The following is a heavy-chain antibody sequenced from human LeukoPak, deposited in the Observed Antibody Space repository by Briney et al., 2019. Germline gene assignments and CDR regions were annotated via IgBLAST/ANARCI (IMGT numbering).Heavy chain of an antibody. Sequence: ASVKVSCKASGYTFTSYGISWVRQAPGQGLEWMGWISAYNGNTNYAQKFQGRVTITRNTSISTAYMELSSLGSEDTAVYYCASGSWRVYWGQGTLVTVSS. CDR3: ASGSWRVY. CDR2: ISAYNGNT. V-gene: IGHV1-18*01. CDR1: GYTFTSYG. D-gene: IGHD6-13*01. J-gene: IGHJ4*02.